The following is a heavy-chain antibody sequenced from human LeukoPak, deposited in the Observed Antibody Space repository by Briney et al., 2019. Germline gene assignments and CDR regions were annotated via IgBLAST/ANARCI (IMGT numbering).Heavy chain of an antibody. V-gene: IGHV1-2*02. CDR2: INPNSGGT. CDR1: GYTFTSYG. D-gene: IGHD1-7*01. Sequence: ASVKVSCKASGYTFTSYGISWVRQAPGQGLEWMGWINPNSGGTNYAQKFQGRVTMTRDTSISTAYMELSRLRSDDTAVYYCARGNSIYYLDYWGQGTLVTVSS. J-gene: IGHJ4*02. CDR3: ARGNSIYYLDY.